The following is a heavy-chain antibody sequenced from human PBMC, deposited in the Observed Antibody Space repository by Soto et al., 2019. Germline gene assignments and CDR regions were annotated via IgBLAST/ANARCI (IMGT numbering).Heavy chain of an antibody. Sequence: PGGSLRLSCAASGFTFSSYWMSWVRQAPGKGLEWVANIKQDGSEKYYVDSVKGRFTISRDNAKNSLYLQMNSLRAEDTAVYYCARASSGEVSTYYYYGMDVWGQGTTVTVSS. CDR2: IKQDGSEK. CDR1: GFTFSSYW. CDR3: ARASSGEVSTYYYYGMDV. J-gene: IGHJ6*02. V-gene: IGHV3-7*05. D-gene: IGHD3-16*01.